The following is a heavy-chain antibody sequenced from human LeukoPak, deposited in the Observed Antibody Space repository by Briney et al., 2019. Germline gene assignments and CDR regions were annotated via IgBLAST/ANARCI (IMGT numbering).Heavy chain of an antibody. CDR1: GDSVSSNSAA. CDR2: TYYRSKWYN. D-gene: IGHD6-13*01. Sequence: NPSQTLSLTCAISGDSVSSNSAAWNWIRQSPSRGLEWLGRTYYRSKWYNDYAVSVKSRITINPDTSKNQFSLQLNSVTPEDTAVYYCARSGGPDGYSSSWAGYYYYYYMDVWGKGTTVTISS. CDR3: ARSGGPDGYSSSWAGYYYYYYMDV. J-gene: IGHJ6*03. V-gene: IGHV6-1*01.